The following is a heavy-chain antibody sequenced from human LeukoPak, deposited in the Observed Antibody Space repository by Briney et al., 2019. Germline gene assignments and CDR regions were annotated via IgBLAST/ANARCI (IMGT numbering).Heavy chain of an antibody. J-gene: IGHJ5*02. Sequence: SETLSLTCTVSGGSISSGSYYWSWIRQPAGKGLEWIGRIYTSGSTNHNPSLKRRVTISVEKSKIPFSVKLSSVTAADTVVYYCARGLVLYCYVSSGSWFDPWGQGTLVTVSS. V-gene: IGHV4-61*02. CDR2: IYTSGST. D-gene: IGHD3-22*01. CDR1: GGSISSGSYY. CDR3: ARGLVLYCYVSSGSWFDP.